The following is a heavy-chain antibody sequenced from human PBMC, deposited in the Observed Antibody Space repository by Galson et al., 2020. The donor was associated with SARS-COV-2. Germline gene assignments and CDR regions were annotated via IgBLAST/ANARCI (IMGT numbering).Heavy chain of an antibody. CDR1: GDSISSGAFY. V-gene: IGHV4-61*02. CDR3: ARMTSSAWFSAEYFDL. J-gene: IGHJ2*01. D-gene: IGHD3-22*01. Sequence: SETLSLTCTVSGDSISSGAFYWSWIRQPAGKGLEWIGRFYSRGSTMYNPSLKSRLSISVDSSKNQFSLILSSVTAADTAIYYCARMTSSAWFSAEYFDLWGRGTLVTVSS. CDR2: FYSRGST.